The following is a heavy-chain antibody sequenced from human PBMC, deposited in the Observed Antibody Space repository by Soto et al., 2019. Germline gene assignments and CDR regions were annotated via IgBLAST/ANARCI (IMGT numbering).Heavy chain of an antibody. Sequence: QVQLVQSGAEVKKPGSSVKVSCKASGGTFISYAISWVRQAPGQGREWMGVIIPIFGTANYAQKFQGRVTITADKSTSTAYMELRSLLSEDTAVYYCARDLRRGVGSTGSFDLWGRGTLVTVSS. D-gene: IGHD1-26*01. CDR2: IIPIFGTA. CDR1: GGTFISYA. CDR3: ARDLRRGVGSTGSFDL. J-gene: IGHJ2*01. V-gene: IGHV1-69*06.